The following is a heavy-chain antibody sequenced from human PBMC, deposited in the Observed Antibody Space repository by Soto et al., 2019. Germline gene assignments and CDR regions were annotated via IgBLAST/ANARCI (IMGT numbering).Heavy chain of an antibody. CDR2: ITSSGGNI. Sequence: EVQLVESGGGLVKPGGSLRLSCAASGFTFSPYTMNWDRQTPGRGLEWVSSITSSGGNIYYADSVKGRFTISRDNAKNSLFLQMSSLRAEDTAVYYCTRERGGAYFDYWGQGTLVTVSS. D-gene: IGHD6-25*01. J-gene: IGHJ4*02. CDR1: GFTFSPYT. V-gene: IGHV3-21*01. CDR3: TRERGGAYFDY.